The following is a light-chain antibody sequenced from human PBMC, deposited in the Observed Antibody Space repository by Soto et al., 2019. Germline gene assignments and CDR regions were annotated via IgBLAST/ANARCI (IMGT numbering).Light chain of an antibody. CDR3: SSYTSRSTLV. V-gene: IGLV2-14*01. Sequence: QSALTQPRSVSGSPGQSVTISCTGTSSDVGAYNYVSWYQQHPGKAPKLMIYEVTNRPSGVSNRFSGSKSGNTASLTISGLQAEDEADYYCSSYTSRSTLVFGTGTKVTVL. J-gene: IGLJ1*01. CDR1: SSDVGAYNY. CDR2: EVT.